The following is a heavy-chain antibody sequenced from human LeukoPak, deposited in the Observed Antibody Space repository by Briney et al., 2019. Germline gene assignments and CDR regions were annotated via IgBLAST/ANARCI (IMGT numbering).Heavy chain of an antibody. Sequence: QPGGSLRLSCAASGFTFSGYGMHWVRLAPGKGLEWVAVIWYDGSNKYYADSVKGRFTISRDNSKDTLYLQMNSLRAEDTAVYYCARDSINLAGYCRSTSCPAFDPWGQGTLVTVSS. D-gene: IGHD2-2*01. J-gene: IGHJ5*02. CDR1: GFTFSGYG. CDR3: ARDSINLAGYCRSTSCPAFDP. V-gene: IGHV3-33*01. CDR2: IWYDGSNK.